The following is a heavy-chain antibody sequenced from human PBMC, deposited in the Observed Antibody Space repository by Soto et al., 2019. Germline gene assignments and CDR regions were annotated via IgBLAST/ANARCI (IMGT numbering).Heavy chain of an antibody. Sequence: AGSLRQSCPPSGFTFSSYSMNRIRQAPGKGLEWVSYISSSSSTIYYADSVKGRFTISRDNAKNSLYLQMNSLRAEDTAVYYCAREHCSSTSCLNVFDYWGQGT. CDR2: ISSSSSTI. CDR3: AREHCSSTSCLNVFDY. CDR1: GFTFSSYS. V-gene: IGHV3-48*01. J-gene: IGHJ4*02. D-gene: IGHD2-2*01.